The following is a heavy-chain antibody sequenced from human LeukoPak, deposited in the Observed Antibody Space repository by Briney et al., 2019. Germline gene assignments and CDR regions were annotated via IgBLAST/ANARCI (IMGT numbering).Heavy chain of an antibody. CDR1: GGSISSGGYY. J-gene: IGHJ4*02. D-gene: IGHD1-26*01. CDR3: ARMGIVGALDY. Sequence: SETLSLTCTVSGGSISSGGYYWSWIRQHPGKGLEWIGYIYYSGSTNYNPSLKSRVTISVDTSKNQFSLKLSSVTAADTAVYYCARMGIVGALDYWGQGTLVTVSS. CDR2: IYYSGST. V-gene: IGHV4-61*08.